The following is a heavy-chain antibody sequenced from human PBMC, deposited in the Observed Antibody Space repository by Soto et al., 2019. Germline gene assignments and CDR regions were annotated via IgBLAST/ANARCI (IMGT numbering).Heavy chain of an antibody. Sequence: QVHLQESGPGLVKPLETLSLTCTVSGGSMRHVYWSWLRQPPGKRLERFGFIFHSVNAKYNPSLKSRVTNSIDTSKGQYSLSLDSVTAADTAGYFCARAHAPTLPFDYWGLGTLVTVSS. J-gene: IGHJ4*01. V-gene: IGHV4-59*01. D-gene: IGHD2-15*01. CDR2: IFHSVNA. CDR1: GGSMRHVY. CDR3: ARAHAPTLPFDY.